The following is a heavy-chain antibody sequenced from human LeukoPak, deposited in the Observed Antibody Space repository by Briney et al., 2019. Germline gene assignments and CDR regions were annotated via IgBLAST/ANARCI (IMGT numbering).Heavy chain of an antibody. Sequence: ASVKVSCRVSGYTLTELSMHWVRQAPGKGVEWMGGFDPEDGETIYAQKFQGRVTMTEETSTDTAYMELSSLRSEDTAVYYCTTLNLMYSSSSLYVPWFDPWGQGTLVTVSS. J-gene: IGHJ5*02. CDR3: TTLNLMYSSSSLYVPWFDP. CDR1: GYTLTELS. CDR2: FDPEDGET. D-gene: IGHD6-13*01. V-gene: IGHV1-24*01.